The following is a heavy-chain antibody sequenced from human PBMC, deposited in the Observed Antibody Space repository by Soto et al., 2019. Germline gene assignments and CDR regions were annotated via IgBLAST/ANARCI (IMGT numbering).Heavy chain of an antibody. CDR2: IYYYGTT. CDR3: VSCGSGIYGDALEV. CDR1: RGSISSSF. D-gene: IGHD3-3*01. J-gene: IGHJ3*01. Sequence: SETLSLTCSVSRGSISSSFRNWLRQPPGKGLAWIGYIYYYGTTDYNPFLNSRGTILLDMSKNQFSLKLSSVTAPDPAVPYSVSCGSGIYGDALEVWGQGTMGTVSS. V-gene: IGHV4-59*03.